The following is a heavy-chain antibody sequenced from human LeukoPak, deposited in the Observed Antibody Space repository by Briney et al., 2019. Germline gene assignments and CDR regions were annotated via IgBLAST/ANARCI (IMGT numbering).Heavy chain of an antibody. Sequence: PSETLSLTCTVSGGSIRSSYYYWGWIRQPPGKGLEWIVSIYDSGSTYYNPSLKSRVTISIDTSKNQFSLKLSSVTAADTAVYYCARGSLQFGTVTYFDYWGQGTLVTVSS. D-gene: IGHD4-17*01. J-gene: IGHJ4*02. CDR2: IYDSGST. CDR3: ARGSLQFGTVTYFDY. CDR1: GGSIRSSYYY. V-gene: IGHV4-39*07.